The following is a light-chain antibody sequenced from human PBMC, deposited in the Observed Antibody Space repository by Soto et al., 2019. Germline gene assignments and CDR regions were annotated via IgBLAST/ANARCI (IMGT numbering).Light chain of an antibody. CDR1: SGDVGRYNL. CDR3: CSYAGSSTWV. Sequence: QSVLTQPASVYGSPGQSITLSCTGTSGDVGRYNLVSWYQQHPDKAPKLILYEGTQRPSGVSDRFSGSKSGNTASLTISGLQAEDEADYYCCSYAGSSTWVFGGGTKLTVL. J-gene: IGLJ3*02. CDR2: EGT. V-gene: IGLV2-23*01.